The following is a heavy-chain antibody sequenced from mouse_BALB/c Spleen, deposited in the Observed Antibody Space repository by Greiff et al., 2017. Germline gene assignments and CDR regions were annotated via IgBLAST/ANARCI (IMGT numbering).Heavy chain of an antibody. J-gene: IGHJ3*01. Sequence: VKLMESGAELVRPGTSVKVSCKASGYAFTNYLIEWVKQRPGQGLEWIGVINPGSGGTNYNEKFKGKATLTADKSSSTAYMQLSSLTSDDSAVYFCARGDGYYEAWFAYWGQGTLVTVSA. CDR2: INPGSGGT. V-gene: IGHV1-54*01. D-gene: IGHD2-3*01. CDR1: GYAFTNYL. CDR3: ARGDGYYEAWFAY.